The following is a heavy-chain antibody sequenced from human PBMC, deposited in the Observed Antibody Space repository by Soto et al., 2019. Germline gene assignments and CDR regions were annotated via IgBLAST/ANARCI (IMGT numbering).Heavy chain of an antibody. J-gene: IGHJ4*02. CDR1: GGSISSSSYY. CDR3: ARHRDNGDYVRY. V-gene: IGHV4-39*01. D-gene: IGHD4-17*01. CDR2: IYYSGST. Sequence: QLQLQESGPGLVKPSETLSLTCTVSGGSISSSSYYWGWIRQPPGKGLEWIGSIYYSGSTYYNPSLKSRVTISVDTSKNQFSLKLSSVTAADTAVYYCARHRDNGDYVRYWGQGTLVTVSS.